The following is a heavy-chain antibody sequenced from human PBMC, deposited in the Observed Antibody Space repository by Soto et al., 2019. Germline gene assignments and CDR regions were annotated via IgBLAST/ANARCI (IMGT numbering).Heavy chain of an antibody. CDR2: FSATDGSS. J-gene: IGHJ6*02. Sequence: GGSLRLSCAASGFAFSSYAMTWVRQAPGKGLEWVSAFSATDGSSNYAASVRGRFTISRDNSDNTLYLQMNSLRAEDTAVYYCARVNYDILTGLYYYYGMDVWGQGTTVTVSS. CDR1: GFAFSSYA. D-gene: IGHD3-9*01. V-gene: IGHV3-23*01. CDR3: ARVNYDILTGLYYYYGMDV.